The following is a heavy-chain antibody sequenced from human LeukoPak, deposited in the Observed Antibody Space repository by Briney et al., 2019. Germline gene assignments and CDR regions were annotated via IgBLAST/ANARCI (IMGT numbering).Heavy chain of an antibody. Sequence: ASVKVSCKASGYTFTGYYMHWVRQAPGQGLEWMGWINPNSGGTNYAQKFQGRVTMTRDTSISTAYVELSRLRSDDTAVYYCARDPSYLTTVTTPDDYWGQGTLVTVSS. CDR3: ARDPSYLTTVTTPDDY. CDR2: INPNSGGT. D-gene: IGHD4-17*01. V-gene: IGHV1-2*02. CDR1: GYTFTGYY. J-gene: IGHJ4*02.